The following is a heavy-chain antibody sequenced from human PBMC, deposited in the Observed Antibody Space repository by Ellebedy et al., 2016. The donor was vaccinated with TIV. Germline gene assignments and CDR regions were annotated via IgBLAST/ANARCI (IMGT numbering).Heavy chain of an antibody. CDR3: GTLGIGA. CDR1: GFTFSNAW. Sequence: GGSLRLSXAASGFTFSNAWMNWVRQAPGKGLEWLGRIKSKTDGETADYAAPVKGRFTISRDDSKNTLYLQMNSLKTEDTAVYYCGTLGIGAWGQGTLVTVSS. CDR2: IKSKTDGETA. D-gene: IGHD3-16*01. V-gene: IGHV3-15*01. J-gene: IGHJ5*02.